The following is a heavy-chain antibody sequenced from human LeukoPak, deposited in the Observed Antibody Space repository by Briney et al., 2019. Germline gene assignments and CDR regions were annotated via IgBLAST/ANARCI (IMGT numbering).Heavy chain of an antibody. V-gene: IGHV1-69*01. J-gene: IGHJ4*02. CDR2: IIPIFGTA. Sequence: ASVKVSCKASGGTFSSYAISWVRQAPGQGFEWMGGIIPIFGTANYAQKFQGRVTITADESTSTAYMELSSLRSEDTAVYYCARGKGMATATDFDYWGQGTLVTVSS. CDR3: ARGKGMATATDFDY. CDR1: GGTFSSYA. D-gene: IGHD5-24*01.